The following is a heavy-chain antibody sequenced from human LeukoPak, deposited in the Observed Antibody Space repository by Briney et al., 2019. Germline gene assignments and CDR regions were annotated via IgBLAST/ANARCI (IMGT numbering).Heavy chain of an antibody. V-gene: IGHV3-21*01. CDR3: ARDYFDSSDYPQTYYYYYMDV. Sequence: PGGSLRLSCAASGFTFSRYSMNWVRQAPGKGLERVASISSTSTFIYSADSVKGRFTISRDTARNSLFLQMNSLRAEDTAIYYCARDYFDSSDYPQTYYYYYMDVWGKGTTVTVSS. CDR2: ISSTSTFI. J-gene: IGHJ6*03. CDR1: GFTFSRYS. D-gene: IGHD3-22*01.